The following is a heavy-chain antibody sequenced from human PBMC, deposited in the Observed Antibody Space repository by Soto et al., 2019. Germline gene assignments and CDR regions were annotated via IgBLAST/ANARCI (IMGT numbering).Heavy chain of an antibody. J-gene: IGHJ6*02. Sequence: ASVKVACKASGYTFTSYAVHWGSMATGQRLEWMGWINAGNGNTKYSQKFQGRVTITRDTSASTAYMELSSLRSEDTAVYYCARAGVYSILSKQKTAYDMDVWGQGTTVTVSS. CDR2: INAGNGNT. CDR1: GYTFTSYA. D-gene: IGHD1-26*01. CDR3: ARAGVYSILSKQKTAYDMDV. V-gene: IGHV1-3*01.